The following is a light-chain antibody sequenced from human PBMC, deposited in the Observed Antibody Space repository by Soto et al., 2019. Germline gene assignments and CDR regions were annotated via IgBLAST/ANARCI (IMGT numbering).Light chain of an antibody. CDR1: QSVGSY. J-gene: IGKJ3*01. V-gene: IGKV3-11*01. Sequence: EIVLTQSPATLSLSPGERATLSCRASQSVGSYLAWYQQKPGQAPRLLIYGESDRATGIPARFSGSGSGTDFTLTISSLEPEDLAVYYCQQRGNWATFGPGTKVDIK. CDR2: GES. CDR3: QQRGNWAT.